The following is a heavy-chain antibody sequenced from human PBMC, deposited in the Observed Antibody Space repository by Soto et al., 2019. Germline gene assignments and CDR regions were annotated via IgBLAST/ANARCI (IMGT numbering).Heavy chain of an antibody. CDR2: IWYDGSNK. CDR3: ARDSPFYDFWGGPLREYSVRDV. Sequence: GGSLRLSCAASGFTFSSYGMHWVRQAPGKGLEWVAVIWYDGSNKYYADSVKGRFTISRDNSKNTLYLQMNSLRAEDTAVYYYARDSPFYDFWGGPLREYSVRDVGGKGPTVPVPS. D-gene: IGHD3-3*01. J-gene: IGHJ6*04. CDR1: GFTFSSYG. V-gene: IGHV3-33*01.